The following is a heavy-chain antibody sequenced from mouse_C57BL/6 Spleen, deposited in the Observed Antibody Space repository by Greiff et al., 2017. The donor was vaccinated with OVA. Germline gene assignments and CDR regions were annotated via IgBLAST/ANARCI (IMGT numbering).Heavy chain of an antibody. CDR3: ARRNYYGSSHWYFDV. D-gene: IGHD1-1*01. J-gene: IGHJ1*03. CDR2: INPGSGGT. CDR1: GYAFTNYL. V-gene: IGHV1-54*01. Sequence: QLKQSGAELVRPGTSVKVSCKASGYAFTNYLIEWVKQRPGQGLEWIGVINPGSGGTNYNEKFKGKATLTADKSSSTAYMQLSSLTSEDSAVYFCARRNYYGSSHWYFDVWGTGTTVTVSS.